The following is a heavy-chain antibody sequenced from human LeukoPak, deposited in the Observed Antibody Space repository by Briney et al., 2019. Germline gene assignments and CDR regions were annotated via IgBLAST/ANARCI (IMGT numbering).Heavy chain of an antibody. J-gene: IGHJ6*02. CDR1: GFTFSSYS. V-gene: IGHV3-21*01. CDR2: ISSSSSYI. Sequence: GGSLRLSCAASGFTFSSYSINWVRQAPGKGLEWVSSISSSSSYIYYADSVKGRFTISRDNAKNSLYLQMNSLRAEDTAVYYCAKDHIAAAGGWTLYYGMDVWGQGTTVTVSS. D-gene: IGHD6-13*01. CDR3: AKDHIAAAGGWTLYYGMDV.